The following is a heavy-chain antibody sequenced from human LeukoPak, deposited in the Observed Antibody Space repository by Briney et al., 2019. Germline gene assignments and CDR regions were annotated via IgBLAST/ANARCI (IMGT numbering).Heavy chain of an antibody. J-gene: IGHJ4*02. CDR2: ISGSGDST. CDR3: AKVAAYCGGDCYIFDY. D-gene: IGHD2-21*02. V-gene: IGHV3-23*01. CDR1: GFTFSSYA. Sequence: GGSLRLSCAASGFTFSSYAMSWVRQAPGKGLEWVSAISGSGDSTYYADSVKGRFTISRDNSKNTLYLQMNSLRAEDTAVYYCAKVAAYCGGDCYIFDYWGQGTLVTVSS.